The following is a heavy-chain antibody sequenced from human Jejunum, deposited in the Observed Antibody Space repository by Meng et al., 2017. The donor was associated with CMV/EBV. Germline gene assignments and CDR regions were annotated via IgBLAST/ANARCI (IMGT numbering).Heavy chain of an antibody. J-gene: IGHJ4*02. CDR1: GYSFISCC. Sequence: CKPAGYSFISCCVHWVGQGPGQGLEWLGIIRPIDGGTNYAQDFQDKLTLTGDKATSTCFMGLSSLRAEDTALYYCARARYGGDQIDYWGQGTLVTVSS. CDR2: IRPIDGGT. V-gene: IGHV1-46*01. CDR3: ARARYGGDQIDY. D-gene: IGHD2-21*02.